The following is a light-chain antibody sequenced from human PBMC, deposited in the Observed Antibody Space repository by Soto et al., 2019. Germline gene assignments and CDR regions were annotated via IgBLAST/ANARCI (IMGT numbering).Light chain of an antibody. J-gene: IGKJ1*01. Sequence: QSTQSPSTLSASIGDRVPITCLASQSISTWLAWYQQKPGKAPKLLIYRASSLESGVPSRFTGSGSGTDFTLTISGLQSEDFAVFHCPLSTNWLPTLGQGTKVDIK. V-gene: IGKV1-5*03. CDR2: RAS. CDR3: PLSTNWLPT. CDR1: QSISTW.